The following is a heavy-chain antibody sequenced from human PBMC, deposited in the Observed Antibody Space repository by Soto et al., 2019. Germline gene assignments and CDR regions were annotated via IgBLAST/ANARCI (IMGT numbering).Heavy chain of an antibody. Sequence: GGSLRLSCAASGFTVSNNYMSWVRQAPGKGLEWVSVIYSDDSTSYADSVKGRFTISRDNSKNTVYLQMNSVRVEDTAVYYCVRVLGTSEDSWYYGLDVWGQGTTVTVSS. V-gene: IGHV3-66*01. D-gene: IGHD1-20*01. CDR3: VRVLGTSEDSWYYGLDV. CDR1: GFTVSNNY. J-gene: IGHJ6*02. CDR2: IYSDDST.